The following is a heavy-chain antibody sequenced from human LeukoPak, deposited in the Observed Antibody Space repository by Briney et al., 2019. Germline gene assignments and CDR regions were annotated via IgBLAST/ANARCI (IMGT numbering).Heavy chain of an antibody. Sequence: SETLSLTCTVSGGSISSSSYYWGWIRQPPGKGLEWIGSIYYSGSTYYNPSLKSRVTISVDTSKNQFSLKLSSVTAADTAVYYCARKISYYYYMDVWGKGTTVTISS. V-gene: IGHV4-39*07. J-gene: IGHJ6*03. CDR2: IYYSGST. D-gene: IGHD3-16*01. CDR3: ARKISYYYYMDV. CDR1: GGSISSSSYY.